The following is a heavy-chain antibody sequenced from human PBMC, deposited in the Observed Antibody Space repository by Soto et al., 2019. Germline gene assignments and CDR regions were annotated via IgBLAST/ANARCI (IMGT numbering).Heavy chain of an antibody. CDR2: IKQDGSEK. CDR1: GFTFSSYW. CDR3: ARDSYYDFWSGRYYDGMDV. D-gene: IGHD3-3*01. Sequence: EVQLVESGGGLVQPGGSLRLSCAASGFTFSSYWMSWVRQAPGKGLEWVANIKQDGSEKYYVDSVKGRFTISRDNAKNSLYLQMNSLRAEDTAVYYCARDSYYDFWSGRYYDGMDVWGQGTTVTVSS. J-gene: IGHJ6*02. V-gene: IGHV3-7*03.